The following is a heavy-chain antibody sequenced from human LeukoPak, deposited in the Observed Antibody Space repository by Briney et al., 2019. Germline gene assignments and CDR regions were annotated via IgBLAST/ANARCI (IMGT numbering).Heavy chain of an antibody. V-gene: IGHV4-61*01. CDR1: GGSVSSGSYY. CDR3: ARTRDFWSGYFDY. Sequence: KTSETLSLTCTVSGGSVSSGSYYWSWIRQPPGKGLEWIGYIYYSGSTNYNPSLKSRVTISVDTSKNQFSLKLSSVTAADTAVYYCARTRDFWSGYFDYWGQGTLVTVSS. CDR2: IYYSGST. D-gene: IGHD3-3*01. J-gene: IGHJ4*02.